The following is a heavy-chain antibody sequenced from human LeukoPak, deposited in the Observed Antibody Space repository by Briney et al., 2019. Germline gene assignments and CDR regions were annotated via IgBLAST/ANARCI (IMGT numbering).Heavy chain of an antibody. CDR1: GSRFTSYW. CDR2: IYPGDSDT. CDR3: AILSVAGLFDY. Sequence: GGSLQISWKGSGSRFTSYWSGGVRQLPGKGLEGMGIIYPGDSDTRYSPSFQGQVTISADKSISTAYLQWSSLKASDTAMYYCAILSVAGLFDYWGQGTLVTVSS. J-gene: IGHJ4*02. V-gene: IGHV5-51*01. D-gene: IGHD3-10*01.